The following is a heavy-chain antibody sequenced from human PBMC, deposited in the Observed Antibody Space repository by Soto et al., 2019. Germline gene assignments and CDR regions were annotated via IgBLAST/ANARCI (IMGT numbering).Heavy chain of an antibody. J-gene: IGHJ6*02. CDR2: INPQTGGT. CDR3: ARERYQFISDGMDV. D-gene: IGHD2-2*01. Sequence: QVQLVQSGAEVKTPGASVRVSCKASGYTFTGYYIHWVREAPGQGLEWMGWINPQTGGTSYAQKIQGRVTLSRDTSIKTAAVELSRLRGDDAAVYFCARERYQFISDGMDVWGQGTTVTVAS. CDR1: GYTFTGYY. V-gene: IGHV1-2*02.